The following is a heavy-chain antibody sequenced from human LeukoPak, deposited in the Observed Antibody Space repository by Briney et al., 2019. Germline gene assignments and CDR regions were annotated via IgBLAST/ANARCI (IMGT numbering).Heavy chain of an antibody. D-gene: IGHD6-19*01. CDR3: ARRDSSGWYNY. Sequence: SETLSLTCAVYGGSFSIYYWSWIRQPPGKGLEWIGEINHSGSTNYNPSLKSRVTISVDTSKNQFSLKLSSVTAADTAVYYCARRDSSGWYNYWGQGTLVTVSS. CDR2: INHSGST. CDR1: GGSFSIYY. J-gene: IGHJ4*02. V-gene: IGHV4-34*01.